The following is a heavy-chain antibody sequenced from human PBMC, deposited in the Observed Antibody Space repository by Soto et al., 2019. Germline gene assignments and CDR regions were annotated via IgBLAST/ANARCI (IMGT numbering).Heavy chain of an antibody. J-gene: IGHJ3*02. V-gene: IGHV4-59*01. CDR2: IYYSGSI. Sequence: SETLSLTCTVSGGSISNYYWSWIRQPPGKGLEWIGYIYYSGSINYNPSLKSRVTISVDTSKNQFSLKLNSVTAADTAVYYCARDFRYCSGGNCYSVDAFEIWRQGTMVTVSS. CDR1: GGSISNYY. D-gene: IGHD2-15*01. CDR3: ARDFRYCSGGNCYSVDAFEI.